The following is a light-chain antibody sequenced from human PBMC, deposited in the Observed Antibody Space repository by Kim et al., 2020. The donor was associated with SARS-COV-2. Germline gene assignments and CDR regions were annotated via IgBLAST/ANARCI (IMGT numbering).Light chain of an antibody. CDR1: QDVRNY. J-gene: IGKJ2*01. Sequence: EIVLTQSPATLSLSPGERATLSCRASQDVRNYLAWYQQRPGQAPRLLIYDASNRATGIPARFSGSGSGTDFTLTVTSLEPEDFAVYYCQQRSNWTYTFGQGTKLEIK. CDR3: QQRSNWTYT. CDR2: DAS. V-gene: IGKV3-11*01.